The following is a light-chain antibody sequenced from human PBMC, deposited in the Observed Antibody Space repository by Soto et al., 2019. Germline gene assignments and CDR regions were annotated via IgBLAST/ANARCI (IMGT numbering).Light chain of an antibody. J-gene: IGKJ3*01. CDR3: QQYNNWPPFT. V-gene: IGKV3-15*01. Sequence: EIVMTQSPVTVSMSPGERATLSCWAGQSVSSNLAWYQQKPGQAPRLLIYGASTRATGIPARFSGSGSGTEFTLTISSLQSEDFAVYYCQQYNNWPPFTFGPGTKVDIK. CDR2: GAS. CDR1: QSVSSN.